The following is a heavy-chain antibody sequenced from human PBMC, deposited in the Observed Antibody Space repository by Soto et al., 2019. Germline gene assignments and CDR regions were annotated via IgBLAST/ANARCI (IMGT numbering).Heavy chain of an antibody. CDR2: INGDGSST. V-gene: IGHV3-74*01. CDR1: GFTFSSYW. CDR3: ARGARNFYYFDY. J-gene: IGHJ4*02. Sequence: EVQLVESGGGLVQPGGSQRFSCAASGFTFSSYWMHWVRQAPGKGLVWVSRINGDGSSTNYADSVKGRFTISRDNDKNTLYLQMNSLRAEHTAVYYCARGARNFYYFDYWGQGALVIVSS.